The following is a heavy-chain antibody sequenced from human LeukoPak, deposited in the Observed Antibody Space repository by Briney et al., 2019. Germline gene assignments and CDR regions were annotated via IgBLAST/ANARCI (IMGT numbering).Heavy chain of an antibody. CDR2: IYYSGST. V-gene: IGHV4-59*01. Sequence: SETLSLXCTVSGGSISSYYWSWIRRPPGKGLEWIGYIYYSGSTNYNPSLKSRVAISVDTSKNQFSLKLSSVTAADTAVYYCARAGGDVVVPAAMGWFDPWGQGTLVTVSS. D-gene: IGHD2-2*01. CDR1: GGSISSYY. J-gene: IGHJ5*02. CDR3: ARAGGDVVVPAAMGWFDP.